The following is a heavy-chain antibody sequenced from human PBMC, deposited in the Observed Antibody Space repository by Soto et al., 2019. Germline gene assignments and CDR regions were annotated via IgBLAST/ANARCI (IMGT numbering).Heavy chain of an antibody. CDR2: IYPGDSDT. CDR1: GYSFTSYW. D-gene: IGHD4-4*01. J-gene: IGHJ6*02. CDR3: ARLPYSNYAYYYYGMDV. V-gene: IGHV5-51*01. Sequence: GESLKISCKGSGYSFTSYWIGWVRQMPGKGLEWMGIIYPGDSDTRYSPSFQGQVTISADKSISTAYLQWSSLKASDTAMYYCARLPYSNYAYYYYGMDVWGQGTTVTVS.